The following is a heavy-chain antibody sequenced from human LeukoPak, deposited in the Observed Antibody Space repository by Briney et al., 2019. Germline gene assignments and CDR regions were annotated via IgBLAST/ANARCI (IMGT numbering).Heavy chain of an antibody. V-gene: IGHV1-69*05. D-gene: IGHD3-3*01. J-gene: IGHJ5*02. Sequence: SVKVSCKASGGTFSSHGISWVRQAPGQGLEWMGGIIPIFGTGNYAQRSQGRVTITTDESTSTAYMELGSLKSEDTAVYYCAWGQHYYGLWSERTGWFDPWGQGTLVTVSS. CDR2: IIPIFGTG. CDR1: GGTFSSHG. CDR3: AWGQHYYGLWSERTGWFDP.